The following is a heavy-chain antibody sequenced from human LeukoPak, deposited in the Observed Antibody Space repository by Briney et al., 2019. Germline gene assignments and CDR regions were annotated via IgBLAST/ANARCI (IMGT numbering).Heavy chain of an antibody. CDR3: AKRYGSGSHDY. J-gene: IGHJ4*02. CDR2: ISGNGGTT. V-gene: IGHV3-23*01. D-gene: IGHD3-10*01. CDR1: GFTFSSYA. Sequence: PGGSLRLSCAGSGFTFSSYAMGWVRQAPGKGLEYVSGISGNGGTTAYADSVNDRFTISRDNSKNTLYLQMNSLRAEDTAVYYCAKRYGSGSHDYWGQGTLVTVSS.